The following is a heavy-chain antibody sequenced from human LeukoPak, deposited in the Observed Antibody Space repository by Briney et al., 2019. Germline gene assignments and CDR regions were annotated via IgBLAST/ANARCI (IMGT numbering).Heavy chain of an antibody. D-gene: IGHD6-13*01. CDR2: IYSSGST. CDR3: ASRIATAGSVDY. J-gene: IGHJ4*02. CDR1: GFTVSSNY. V-gene: IGHV3-53*01. Sequence: GSLRLSCAASGFTVSSNYMSWVRQAPGKGLEWVSVIYSSGSTYYADSVKGRFTISRDNSKNTLHLQMNTLRAEDTAVYYCASRIATAGSVDYWGQGTLVTASS.